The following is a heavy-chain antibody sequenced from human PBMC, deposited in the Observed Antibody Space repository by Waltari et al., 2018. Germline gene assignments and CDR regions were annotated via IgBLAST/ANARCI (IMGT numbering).Heavy chain of an antibody. D-gene: IGHD2-15*01. CDR2: VRGSGTT. V-gene: IGHV4-4*02. Sequence: QLQLQESGPGLVKPSGTLSLTCAVSGDSLSSSYVWNWVRQSPQKGLEWMGQVRGSGTTNYNPSSASRVTISLDTSNNQFSLKLTSATAADTAVYYCARDRGRGLYLDTWGPGILVSVSP. CDR3: ARDRGRGLYLDT. J-gene: IGHJ5*02. CDR1: GDSLSSSYV.